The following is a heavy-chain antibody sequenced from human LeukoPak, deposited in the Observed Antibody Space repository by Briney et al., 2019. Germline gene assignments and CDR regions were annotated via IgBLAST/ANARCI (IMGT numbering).Heavy chain of an antibody. CDR1: GFTVSSNY. Sequence: HPGGSLRLSCVASGFTVSSNYMSWVRQAPGKGLEWVSVIYSGGSTYYADSVKGRFTISRDNSKNTLYLQMNSLRAEDTAVYYCARAGGSEAFDIWGQGTMVTVSS. CDR2: IYSGGST. J-gene: IGHJ3*02. V-gene: IGHV3-53*01. D-gene: IGHD3-16*01. CDR3: ARAGGSEAFDI.